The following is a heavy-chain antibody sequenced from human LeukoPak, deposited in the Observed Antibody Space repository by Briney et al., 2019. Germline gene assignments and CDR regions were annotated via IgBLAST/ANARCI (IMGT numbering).Heavy chain of an antibody. Sequence: ASVTVSCKASGGTFSSYAISWVRQAPGQGLEWMGRIIPILGIANYAQKFQGRVTITADKSTSTAYMELSSLRSEDTAVYYCARDRTDYSNLYYGMDVWGQGTTVTVSS. CDR1: GGTFSSYA. CDR3: ARDRTDYSNLYYGMDV. J-gene: IGHJ6*02. CDR2: IIPILGIA. D-gene: IGHD4-11*01. V-gene: IGHV1-69*04.